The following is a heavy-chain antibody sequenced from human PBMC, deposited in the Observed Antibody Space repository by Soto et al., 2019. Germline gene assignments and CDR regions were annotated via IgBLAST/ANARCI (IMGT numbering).Heavy chain of an antibody. D-gene: IGHD3-16*01. Sequence: SETLSLTCTVSGGSIGGYYWSWIRQPPGRGLEWIGYFYYSGNTHYNPSLESRVNISFDTSKSQFSLKLSSVTVADTAVYFCARGGVIWATDYWGPGTLVTVSS. CDR2: FYYSGNT. CDR3: ARGGVIWATDY. J-gene: IGHJ4*02. CDR1: GGSIGGYY. V-gene: IGHV4-59*12.